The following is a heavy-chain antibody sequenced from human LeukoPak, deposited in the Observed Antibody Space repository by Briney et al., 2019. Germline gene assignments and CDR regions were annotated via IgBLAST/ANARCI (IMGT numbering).Heavy chain of an antibody. Sequence: SETLSLTCAVYGGSFSGYYWSWIRQPPGKGLEGIGEINHSGSTNYNPSLKSRVTISVDTSKNQFSLKLSSVTAADTAVYYCAKLYGGYYYYGMDVWGQGTTVTVSS. V-gene: IGHV4-34*01. D-gene: IGHD4-23*01. CDR3: AKLYGGYYYYGMDV. CDR1: GGSFSGYY. CDR2: INHSGST. J-gene: IGHJ6*02.